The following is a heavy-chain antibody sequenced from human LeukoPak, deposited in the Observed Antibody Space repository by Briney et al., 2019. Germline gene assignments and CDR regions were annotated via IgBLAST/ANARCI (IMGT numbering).Heavy chain of an antibody. Sequence: ASVKVSCQVSGYTLTELSMHWVRQAPGKGLDWMGGFDPEDGETIYAQKFQGRVTMTEDTYSDTAYMELSSLRSEDTAVYYCATGVVPAAIGGMDVWGQGTTVTVSS. CDR3: ATGVVPAAIGGMDV. J-gene: IGHJ6*02. V-gene: IGHV1-24*01. CDR1: GYTLTELS. CDR2: FDPEDGET. D-gene: IGHD2-2*02.